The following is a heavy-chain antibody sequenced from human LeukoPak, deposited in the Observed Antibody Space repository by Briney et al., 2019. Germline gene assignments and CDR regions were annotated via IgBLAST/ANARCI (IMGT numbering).Heavy chain of an antibody. CDR3: ARDLASCAGDCYSDGFDY. Sequence: PSETLSLTCTVSGYSISSGYYWGWIRQPPGKGLEWIGSIYHSGSTYYNPSLKSRVTISVDTSKNQFSLKLGSVTAADTAVYYCARDLASCAGDCYSDGFDYWGQGALVTVSS. CDR2: IYHSGST. CDR1: GYSISSGYY. D-gene: IGHD2-21*02. J-gene: IGHJ4*02. V-gene: IGHV4-38-2*02.